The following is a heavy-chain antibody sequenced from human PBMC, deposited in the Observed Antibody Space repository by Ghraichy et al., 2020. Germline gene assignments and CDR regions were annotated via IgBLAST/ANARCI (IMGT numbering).Heavy chain of an antibody. Sequence: GSLRLSCAASGFTFSSYAMHWVRQAPGKGLEWVAVISYDGSNKYYVDSVKGRFTISRDNSKNTLYLQMNSLRAEDTAVYYCARSSMVRGVSFDYWGQGTLVTVSS. V-gene: IGHV3-30*04. CDR2: ISYDGSNK. CDR3: ARSSMVRGVSFDY. CDR1: GFTFSSYA. D-gene: IGHD3-10*01. J-gene: IGHJ4*02.